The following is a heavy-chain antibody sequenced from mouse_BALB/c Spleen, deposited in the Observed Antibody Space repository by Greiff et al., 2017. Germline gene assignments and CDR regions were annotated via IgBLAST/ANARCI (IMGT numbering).Heavy chain of an antibody. CDR3: ARGPRTPLWQRDYFDY. Sequence: EVKVEESGGGLVKPGGSLKLSCAASGFTFSSYAMSWVRQTPEKRLEWVASISSGGSTYYPDSVKGRFTISRDNARNILYLQMSSLRSEDTAMYYCARGPRTPLWQRDYFDYWGQGTTLTVSS. CDR2: ISSGGST. CDR1: GFTFSSYA. D-gene: IGHD2-1*01. J-gene: IGHJ2*01. V-gene: IGHV5-6-5*01.